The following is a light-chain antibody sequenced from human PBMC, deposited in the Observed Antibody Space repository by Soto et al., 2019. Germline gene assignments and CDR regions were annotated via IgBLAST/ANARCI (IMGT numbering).Light chain of an antibody. CDR3: SSYTSSSTLWV. Sequence: QSVLTQPASVSGSPGQSITMSCTGTSSDVGGYNYVSWYQQHPGKAPKLMIYEVSNRPSGVSNRFSGSKSGNTASLTISGHQAEDEAEYYCSSYTSSSTLWVFGGGTKLTVL. CDR2: EVS. CDR1: SSDVGGYNY. V-gene: IGLV2-14*01. J-gene: IGLJ3*02.